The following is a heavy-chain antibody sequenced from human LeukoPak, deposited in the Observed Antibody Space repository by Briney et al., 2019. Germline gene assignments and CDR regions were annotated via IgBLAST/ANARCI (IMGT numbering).Heavy chain of an antibody. D-gene: IGHD6-13*01. J-gene: IGHJ4*02. V-gene: IGHV3-30*18. CDR1: GFTFSGFG. CDR2: ISYDESNK. CDR3: AKDRSIAAGGTVSEIDN. Sequence: PGGSLRLSCAASGFTFSGFGMHWVRQAPGKGLEWVAVISYDESNKYYADSVKGRFTISRDNSKNTVFLQMNSLRAEDTAVYYCAKDRSIAAGGTVSEIDNWGQGTLVTVSS.